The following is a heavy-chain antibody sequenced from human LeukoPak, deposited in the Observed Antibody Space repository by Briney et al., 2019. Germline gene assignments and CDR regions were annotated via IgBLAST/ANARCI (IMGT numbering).Heavy chain of an antibody. V-gene: IGHV5-51*01. CDR1: GYSFTSYW. CDR2: ICPNDSDT. D-gene: IGHD3-10*01. J-gene: IGHJ6*03. Sequence: GESLKISCKGSGYSFTSYWIGWVRQMPGKGLEWMGIICPNDSDTRYSPSFQGQVIISADKSISTAYVQWSSLKASDTAMYYCARLATLMVRGVIEAYYYMDVWGKGTTVTISS. CDR3: ARLATLMVRGVIEAYYYMDV.